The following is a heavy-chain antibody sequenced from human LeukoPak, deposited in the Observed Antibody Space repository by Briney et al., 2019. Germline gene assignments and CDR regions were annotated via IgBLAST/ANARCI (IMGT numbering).Heavy chain of an antibody. Sequence: PGGSLRLSCAASGFTFSNYGMHWVRQAPGKGLEWVAVIWYDGSNKYYADSVKGRFTISRDNSKNTLYLQMNSLRGDDTAVYYCARGKGSEDPSFGYWGQGTLVTVSS. J-gene: IGHJ4*02. CDR1: GFTFSNYG. CDR2: IWYDGSNK. V-gene: IGHV3-33*08. CDR3: ARGKGSEDPSFGY. D-gene: IGHD3-10*01.